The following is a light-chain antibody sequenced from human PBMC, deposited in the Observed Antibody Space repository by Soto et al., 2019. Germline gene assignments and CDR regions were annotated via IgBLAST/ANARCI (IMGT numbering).Light chain of an antibody. Sequence: DIQMTQSPSSLSASVGDRVSITCRASQSISTYLNWYQQKPGKAPKFLIYAASSLHSGVPSRFSGSGSGTDFTLTISSLQPEDFATYYCQQSYSTPITFGQGTRLEIK. J-gene: IGKJ5*01. CDR3: QQSYSTPIT. CDR2: AAS. V-gene: IGKV1-39*01. CDR1: QSISTY.